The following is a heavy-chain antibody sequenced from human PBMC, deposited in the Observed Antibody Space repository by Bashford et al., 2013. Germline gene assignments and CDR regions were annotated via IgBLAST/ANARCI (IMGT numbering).Heavy chain of an antibody. V-gene: IGHV3-21*05. Sequence: GSLRLSCVASGFTFSSYSMNWVRQAPGKGLEWLSDISSSSSLSNYADSAKGRFTMSRDRAKKSLFLQMNSLRAEDTAVYYCARDGDIVVVPGDAFDIWGQGTMVTVSS. CDR1: GFTFSSYS. CDR2: ISSSSSLS. CDR3: ARDGDIVVVPGDAFDI. J-gene: IGHJ3*02. D-gene: IGHD2-2*01.